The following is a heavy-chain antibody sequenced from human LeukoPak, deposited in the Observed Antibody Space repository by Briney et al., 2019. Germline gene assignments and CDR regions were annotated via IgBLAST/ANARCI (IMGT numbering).Heavy chain of an antibody. CDR1: GFTFSSYA. D-gene: IGHD6-19*01. Sequence: GGFLRLSCAASGFTFSSYAMSWVRQAPGKGLEWVSTINWNGGSTGYADSVKGRFTISRDNAKNSLYLQMNSLRAEDTALYYCARVSDISVAAYFDYWGQGTLVTVSS. J-gene: IGHJ4*02. CDR2: INWNGGST. CDR3: ARVSDISVAAYFDY. V-gene: IGHV3-20*04.